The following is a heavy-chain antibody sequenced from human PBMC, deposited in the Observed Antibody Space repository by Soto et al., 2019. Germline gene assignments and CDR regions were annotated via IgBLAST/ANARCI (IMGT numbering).Heavy chain of an antibody. CDR2: ISSSAKTI. CDR1: GFAFSSYE. Sequence: PGGSLRLSCAASGFAFSSYEMNWVRQAPGKGLEWVSYISSSAKTIYYADSVKGRFTISRDNAKSSLYLQMNSLRAEDATVYYCARDRDSDTFFPYFYGMDVWGQGSQVTVSS. CDR3: ARDRDSDTFFPYFYGMDV. D-gene: IGHD3-16*01. J-gene: IGHJ6*02. V-gene: IGHV3-48*03.